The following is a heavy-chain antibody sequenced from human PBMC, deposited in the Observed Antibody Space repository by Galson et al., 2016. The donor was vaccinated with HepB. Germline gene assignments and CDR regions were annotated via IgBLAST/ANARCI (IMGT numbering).Heavy chain of an antibody. CDR1: GYTFTSYY. Sequence: SVKVSCKASGYTFTSYYMHWVRQAPGQGFEWMGIINPSGGSTTYAQKFQGRVTVTRDTSTTTVYMALSSLRSEDTAVYYCASDRRGQLAIFYYYYGMDVWGQGTTVTGSS. CDR2: INPSGGST. V-gene: IGHV1-46*01. J-gene: IGHJ6*02. D-gene: IGHD6-6*01. CDR3: ASDRRGQLAIFYYYYGMDV.